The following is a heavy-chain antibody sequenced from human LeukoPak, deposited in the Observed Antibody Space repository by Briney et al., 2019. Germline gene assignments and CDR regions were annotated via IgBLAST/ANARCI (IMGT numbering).Heavy chain of an antibody. CDR2: ISAYNGNT. J-gene: IGHJ4*02. D-gene: IGHD3-3*01. Sequence: ASVKVSCKASGYTFTSYGISWVRQAPGQGLEWMGWISAYNGNTNYAQKLQGRVTMTTDTSTSTAYMELRSLRSDDTAVYYCARVVWGSRRITIFGVVITYFDYWGQGTLVTVSS. CDR1: GYTFTSYG. CDR3: ARVVWGSRRITIFGVVITYFDY. V-gene: IGHV1-18*01.